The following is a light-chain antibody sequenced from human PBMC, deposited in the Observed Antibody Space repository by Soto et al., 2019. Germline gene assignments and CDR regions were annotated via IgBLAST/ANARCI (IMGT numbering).Light chain of an antibody. J-gene: IGKJ4*01. Sequence: EVVITQSPTTLSVSPGERATLSCRASQSVSSNLVWYQQKPGQAPRLLIYSASTRATGIPARFSGTGSGTEFTLTISSLQSEDFAVYYCQQYYSFPLTFGGGTKVDIK. CDR1: QSVSSN. V-gene: IGKV3-15*01. CDR3: QQYYSFPLT. CDR2: SAS.